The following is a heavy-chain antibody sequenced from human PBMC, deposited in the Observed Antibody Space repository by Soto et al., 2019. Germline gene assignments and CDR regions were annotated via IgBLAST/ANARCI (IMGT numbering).Heavy chain of an antibody. D-gene: IGHD3-9*01. J-gene: IGHJ4*02. CDR1: GGSISSSSYY. CDR2: IYYSGST. V-gene: IGHV4-39*01. Sequence: SETLSLTCTVSGGSISSSSYYWGWIRQPPGKGLEWIGSIYYSGSTYYNPSLKSRVTISVDTSKNQFSLKLSSVTAADTAVYYCAGSYYDILTGYWIDPYFDYWGQGTLVTVSS. CDR3: AGSYYDILTGYWIDPYFDY.